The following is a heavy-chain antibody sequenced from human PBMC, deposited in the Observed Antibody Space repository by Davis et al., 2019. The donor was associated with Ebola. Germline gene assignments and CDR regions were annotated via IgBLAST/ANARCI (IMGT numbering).Heavy chain of an antibody. CDR2: IIPVFGIT. Sequence: SVKVSCKASGGSFSSYAVSWVRQAPGLGLEWMGGIIPVFGITRYAPRFQGRASITADESTSTFFMEMSSLGYEDTAVYYCTKSPLFDYWGQGILVTVSS. CDR1: GGSFSSYA. V-gene: IGHV1-69*13. J-gene: IGHJ4*02. CDR3: TKSPLFDY.